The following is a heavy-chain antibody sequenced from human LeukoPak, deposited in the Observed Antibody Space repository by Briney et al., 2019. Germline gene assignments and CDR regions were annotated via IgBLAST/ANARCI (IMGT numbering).Heavy chain of an antibody. CDR2: IYYSGST. Sequence: SETLSLTCTVSGGSISSGDYYWSWIRQPPGKGLKWIGYIYYSGSTYYNPSLKSRVTISVDTSKNQFSLKLSSVTAADTAVYYCARALDEFGSFDYWGQGTLVTVSS. D-gene: IGHD3-10*01. CDR1: GGSISSGDYY. V-gene: IGHV4-30-4*01. CDR3: ARALDEFGSFDY. J-gene: IGHJ4*02.